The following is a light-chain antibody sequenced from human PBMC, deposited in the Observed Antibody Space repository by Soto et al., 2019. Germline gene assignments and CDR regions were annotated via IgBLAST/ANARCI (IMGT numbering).Light chain of an antibody. V-gene: IGLV2-8*01. CDR2: EVN. J-gene: IGLJ1*01. CDR1: SSDVGGYNY. Sequence: ALTQPPSASGSPGQSVTISCTGTSSDVGGYNYVSWYQQHPGKAPKLMIYEVNKRPSGVPDRFSASKSGNTASLTVSGPQAEDEADYYCSSYAGSNILFGTGTKVTVL. CDR3: SSYAGSNIL.